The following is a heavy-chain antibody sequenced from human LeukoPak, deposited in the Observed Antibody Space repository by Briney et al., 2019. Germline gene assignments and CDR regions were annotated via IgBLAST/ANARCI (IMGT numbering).Heavy chain of an antibody. Sequence: SVKVSCKASGGTFSSYAISWVRQAPGQGLEWIGGIIPIFGTANYAQKFQGRVTITTDESTSTAYMELSSLRSEDTAVYYCARDDLDSSSWYGYWGQGTLVTVSS. CDR2: IIPIFGTA. CDR3: ARDDLDSSSWYGY. V-gene: IGHV1-69*05. D-gene: IGHD6-13*01. J-gene: IGHJ4*02. CDR1: GGTFSSYA.